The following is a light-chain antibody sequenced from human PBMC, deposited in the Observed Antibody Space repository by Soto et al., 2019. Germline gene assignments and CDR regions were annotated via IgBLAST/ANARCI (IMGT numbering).Light chain of an antibody. CDR1: QGIRND. J-gene: IGKJ4*01. V-gene: IGKV1-6*01. CDR3: LQDYDYPLT. Sequence: AIQMTQSPSSLSASVGDRVTITCRASQGIRNDLGWYQQKPGKAPKLLIYATSTLQSGVPSRFSGSGSGTDFTLTIGSLQPEDFATYYCLQDYDYPLTFGGGTKVEFK. CDR2: ATS.